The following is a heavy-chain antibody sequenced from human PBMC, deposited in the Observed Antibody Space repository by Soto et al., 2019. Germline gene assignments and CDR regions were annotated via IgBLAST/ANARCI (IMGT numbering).Heavy chain of an antibody. V-gene: IGHV4-59*01. Sequence: SETLSLTCTVSAASFSKYYWTWIRQPPGKGLEWIVYIYFNGNTKYNPSLEGRLTISIDTSKKEFSLKLTSVTAADAAVYYCASVTFGGIVLAHWGQGTLVTVSS. CDR3: ASVTFGGIVLAH. CDR2: IYFNGNT. J-gene: IGHJ4*02. CDR1: AASFSKYY. D-gene: IGHD3-16*01.